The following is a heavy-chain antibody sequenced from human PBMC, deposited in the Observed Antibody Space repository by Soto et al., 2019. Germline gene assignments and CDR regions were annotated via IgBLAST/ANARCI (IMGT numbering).Heavy chain of an antibody. Sequence: EVQLVESGGGLIQPGGSLRLSCAASGFTASSNYMSWVRQAPGKGLEWVSVIYSGGSTYYADSVKGRFTISRDNSKNTLYLQMNSLRAEDTAVYYCAREGLPAYRRAHYGMDVWGQGTTVTVSS. CDR3: AREGLPAYRRAHYGMDV. J-gene: IGHJ6*02. CDR2: IYSGGST. D-gene: IGHD3-16*02. CDR1: GFTASSNY. V-gene: IGHV3-53*01.